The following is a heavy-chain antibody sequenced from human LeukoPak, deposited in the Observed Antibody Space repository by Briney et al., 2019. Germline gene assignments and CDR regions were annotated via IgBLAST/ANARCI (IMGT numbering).Heavy chain of an antibody. CDR3: AKDYSEDLDY. V-gene: IGHV3-30*02. CDR2: IRYDGSNK. J-gene: IGHJ4*02. CDR1: GFTFSSYG. Sequence: PGGSLRLSCAASGFTFSSYGMHWVRQAPGKGQEWVAFIRYDGSNKYYADSVKGRFTISRDNSKNTLYLQMNSLRAEDTAVYYCAKDYSEDLDYWGQGTLVTVSS. D-gene: IGHD6-13*01.